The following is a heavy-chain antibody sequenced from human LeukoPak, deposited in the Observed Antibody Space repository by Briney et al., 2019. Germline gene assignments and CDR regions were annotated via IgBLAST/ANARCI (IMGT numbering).Heavy chain of an antibody. Sequence: SGGSLRLSCAASGFTFSNYAMTWVRQAPGKGLEWVSAIGGSGSGTYYADSVKGRFTVSRDNSKSTLYLQMDSLRAEDTAVYYCAKDRWVGATLNPFDYWAREPWSPSPQ. CDR3: AKDRWVGATLNPFDY. CDR1: GFTFSNYA. J-gene: IGHJ4*02. D-gene: IGHD1-26*01. CDR2: IGGSGSGT. V-gene: IGHV3-23*01.